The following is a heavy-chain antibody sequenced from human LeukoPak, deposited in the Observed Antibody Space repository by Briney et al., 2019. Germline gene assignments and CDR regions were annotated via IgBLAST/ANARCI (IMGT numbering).Heavy chain of an antibody. D-gene: IGHD5-24*01. CDR1: GFTVSGNY. CDR3: AKETDYNYIYYFDY. V-gene: IGHV3-23*01. Sequence: GGSLRLSCAASGFTVSGNYMSWVRQAPGKGLEWVSGISGSGASTYYADSVKGRFTISRDNSKNTLYLQMNSLRAEDTAVYSCAKETDYNYIYYFDYWGQGTLVTVSS. CDR2: ISGSGAST. J-gene: IGHJ4*02.